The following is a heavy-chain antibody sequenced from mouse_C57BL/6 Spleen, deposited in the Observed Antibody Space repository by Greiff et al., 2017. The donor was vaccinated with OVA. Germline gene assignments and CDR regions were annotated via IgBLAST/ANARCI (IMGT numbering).Heavy chain of an antibody. Sequence: QVQLQQSGAELARPGASVKLSCKASGYTFTSYGISWVKQRTGQGLEWIGEIYPSSGNTYYNEKFKGKATLTADKSSSTAYMELRSLTSEDSAVYFCAIYYGSSYYFDYWGQGTTLTVSS. CDR3: AIYYGSSYYFDY. D-gene: IGHD1-1*01. CDR1: GYTFTSYG. V-gene: IGHV1-81*01. J-gene: IGHJ2*01. CDR2: IYPSSGNT.